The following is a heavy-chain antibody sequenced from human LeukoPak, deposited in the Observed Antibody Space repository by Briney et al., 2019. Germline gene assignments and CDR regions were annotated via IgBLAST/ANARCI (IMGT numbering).Heavy chain of an antibody. CDR3: AKGMTIQLAKYYFDY. V-gene: IGHV3-33*06. J-gene: IGHJ4*02. D-gene: IGHD4/OR15-4a*01. CDR1: GFTFSSYG. CDR2: IWYDGSNK. Sequence: PGGSLRLSCAASGFTFSSYGMPSVRQAPGKGLEWVAVIWYDGSNKYYADSVKDRFAIYRDNSKNTLYLQMNSVRAEDTAVYYCAKGMTIQLAKYYFDYWGQGTLVTVSS.